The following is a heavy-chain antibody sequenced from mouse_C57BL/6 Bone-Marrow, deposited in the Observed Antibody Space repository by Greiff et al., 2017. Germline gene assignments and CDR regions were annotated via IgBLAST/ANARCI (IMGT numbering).Heavy chain of an antibody. D-gene: IGHD3-2*02. Sequence: QVQLQQPGAELVKPGASVKLSCKASGYTFTSYWMQWVKQRPGQGLEWIGEIDPSDSYTNYNQKFKGKATLTVDTSSSTAYMQLSSLTSEDSAVYYCALESSGYHPYYAIDYWGQGTSVTVSS. CDR1: GYTFTSYW. CDR2: IDPSDSYT. CDR3: ALESSGYHPYYAIDY. V-gene: IGHV1-50*01. J-gene: IGHJ4*01.